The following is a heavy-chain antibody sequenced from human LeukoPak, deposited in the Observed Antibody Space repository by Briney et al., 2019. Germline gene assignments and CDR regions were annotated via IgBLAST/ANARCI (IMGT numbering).Heavy chain of an antibody. CDR2: ISSSGSTI. J-gene: IGHJ4*02. V-gene: IGHV3-48*03. CDR3: ARGREMATIIDY. Sequence: GGSLRLSCAASGFTFSSYEMNWVRQAPGKGLEWVSYISSSGSTIYYADSVKGRFTISRDNAKNSLYLQMNSLRAEDTAVYYCARGREMATIIDYWGQGTLVTVSS. CDR1: GFTFSSYE. D-gene: IGHD5-24*01.